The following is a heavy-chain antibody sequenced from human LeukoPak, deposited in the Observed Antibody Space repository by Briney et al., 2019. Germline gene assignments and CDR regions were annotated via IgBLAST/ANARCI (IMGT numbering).Heavy chain of an antibody. J-gene: IGHJ3*02. Sequence: SETLSLTCTVSGGSISSYYWSWIRQPAGKGLEWIWRIYTSGSTNYNPSLKSRVTMSVDTSKNQFSLKLSSVTAADTAVYYCASQRGSSSGDDAFDIWGQGTMVTVSS. D-gene: IGHD6-6*01. CDR1: GGSISSYY. CDR3: ASQRGSSSGDDAFDI. CDR2: IYTSGST. V-gene: IGHV4-4*07.